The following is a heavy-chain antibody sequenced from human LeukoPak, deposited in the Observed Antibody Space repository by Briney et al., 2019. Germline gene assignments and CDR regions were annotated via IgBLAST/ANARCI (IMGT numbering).Heavy chain of an antibody. J-gene: IGHJ6*04. CDR1: GESISSYY. D-gene: IGHD6-13*01. CDR3: ARAHPIPGSSSWSPVMDD. V-gene: IGHV4-59*01. CDR2: SYDSGST. Sequence: SETLSLTCIVSGESISSYYWSWIRQPPGKGLEWIGYSYDSGSTNYNPSLKSRVTISVDTSKNQFSLKLSSVTAADTAVYYCARAHPIPGSSSWSPVMDDWGKGTTVTVSS.